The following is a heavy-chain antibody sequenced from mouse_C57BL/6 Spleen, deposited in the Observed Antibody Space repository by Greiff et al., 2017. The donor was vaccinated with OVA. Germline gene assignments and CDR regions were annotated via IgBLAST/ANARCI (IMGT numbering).Heavy chain of an antibody. V-gene: IGHV1-18*01. CDR3: ARSGYYSNFQAWFAY. J-gene: IGHJ3*01. D-gene: IGHD2-5*01. Sequence: EVKLMESGPELVKPGASVKIPCKASGYTFTDYNMDWVKQSHGKSLEWIGDINPNNGGTIYNQKFKGKATLTVDKSSSTAYMELRSLTSEDTAVYYCARSGYYSNFQAWFAYWGQGTLVTVSA. CDR1: GYTFTDYN. CDR2: INPNNGGT.